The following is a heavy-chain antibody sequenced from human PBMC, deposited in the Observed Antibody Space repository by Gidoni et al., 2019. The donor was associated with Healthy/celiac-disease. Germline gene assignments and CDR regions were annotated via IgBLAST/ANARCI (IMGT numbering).Heavy chain of an antibody. D-gene: IGHD1-26*01. J-gene: IGHJ4*02. Sequence: QVQLVESGGGVVQPGRSLRLSCAASGFTFSSYAMHWVRQAPGKGLEWVAVISYDGSNKYYADSVKGRFTISRDNSKNTLYLQMNSLRAEDTAVYYCARDSVSWELNYYFDYWGQGTLVTVSS. CDR3: ARDSVSWELNYYFDY. CDR2: ISYDGSNK. V-gene: IGHV3-30*04. CDR1: GFTFSSYA.